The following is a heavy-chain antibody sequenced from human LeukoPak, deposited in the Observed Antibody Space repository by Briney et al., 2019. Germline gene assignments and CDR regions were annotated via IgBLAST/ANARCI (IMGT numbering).Heavy chain of an antibody. CDR3: ARKDADMAGSGFDI. Sequence: GGSLRLSCAASGFTFSNYAMHWVRQAPGKGLECVSAITSDGGSTYYANSVKGRFTISRDNSKNTLYLQMGSLRAEDMAVYYCARKDADMAGSGFDIWGQGTMVTVSS. J-gene: IGHJ3*02. CDR2: ITSDGGST. V-gene: IGHV3-64*01. CDR1: GFTFSNYA. D-gene: IGHD5-18*01.